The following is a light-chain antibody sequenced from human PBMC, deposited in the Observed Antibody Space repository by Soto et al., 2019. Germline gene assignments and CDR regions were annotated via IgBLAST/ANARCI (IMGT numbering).Light chain of an antibody. V-gene: IGLV2-14*01. CDR3: CSYTSSTSYV. J-gene: IGLJ1*01. Sequence: QSALTQPASVSGSPGQSITISCTGTSSDVGGYNFVSWYQQYPGKAPKLMIHDVTSRPSGVSNRFSGSKSGTTASLTISGRQAEDEADYYCCSYTSSTSYVFGTGTKLTVL. CDR2: DVT. CDR1: SSDVGGYNF.